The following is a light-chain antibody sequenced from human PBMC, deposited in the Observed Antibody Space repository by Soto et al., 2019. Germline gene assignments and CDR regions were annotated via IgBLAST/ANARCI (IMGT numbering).Light chain of an antibody. CDR2: EVN. CDR1: SSDVGGYNY. J-gene: IGLJ1*01. V-gene: IGLV2-8*01. CDR3: TSYAGGNNV. Sequence: QSALTQPPSASGSPGQSVTISCTGISSDVGGYNYVSWYQQHPGKVPKLIIYEVNKRPSGVPDRFSGSKSGNTASLTVSGLQAEDEADYYCTSYAGGNNVFGTGTKVTVL.